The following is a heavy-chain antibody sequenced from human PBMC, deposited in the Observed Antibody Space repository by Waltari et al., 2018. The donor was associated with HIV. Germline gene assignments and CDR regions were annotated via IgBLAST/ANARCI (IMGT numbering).Heavy chain of an antibody. CDR3: AAGRIICRGGSCYVGFLDY. J-gene: IGHJ4*02. V-gene: IGHV1-69*01. CDR1: GGAFNLYG. CDR2: IIPIFDAT. Sequence: QVPLLQSGAELKKPGSSVKVSCKASGGAFNLYGVSWVRQAPGQGLEWMGGIIPIFDATNNAQKFQGRVTITADDSTSTAYMEVSSLRSEDTAVYYCAAGRIICRGGSCYVGFLDYWGQGTLVTVSS. D-gene: IGHD2-15*01.